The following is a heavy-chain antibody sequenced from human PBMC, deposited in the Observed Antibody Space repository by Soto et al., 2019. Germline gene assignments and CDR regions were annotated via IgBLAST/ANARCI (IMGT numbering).Heavy chain of an antibody. CDR2: ISGSGGST. Sequence: EVQLLESGGGLVQPGGSLRLSCAASGFTFSSYAMSGVRQAPGKGLELVSAISGSGGSTYYADSVKGRFTISRDNSKNTLYLQMNSLRAEDTAVYYCANFFIDYGDYGVIDYWGQGTLVTVSS. CDR1: GFTFSSYA. V-gene: IGHV3-23*01. CDR3: ANFFIDYGDYGVIDY. J-gene: IGHJ4*02. D-gene: IGHD4-17*01.